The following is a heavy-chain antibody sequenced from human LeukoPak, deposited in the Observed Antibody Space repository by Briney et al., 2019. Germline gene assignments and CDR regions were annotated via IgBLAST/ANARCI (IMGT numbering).Heavy chain of an antibody. V-gene: IGHV4-31*03. J-gene: IGHJ2*01. CDR1: GGSISSGGYY. D-gene: IGHD6-13*01. Sequence: SETLSLTCTVSGGSISSGGYYWSWIRQHPGKGLEWIGYIYYRGSTYYNPSLKSRVTISVDTSKNQFSLKLSSVTAADTAVYYCAREGIAAAGNKYWYFDLWGRGTLVTVSS. CDR2: IYYRGST. CDR3: AREGIAAAGNKYWYFDL.